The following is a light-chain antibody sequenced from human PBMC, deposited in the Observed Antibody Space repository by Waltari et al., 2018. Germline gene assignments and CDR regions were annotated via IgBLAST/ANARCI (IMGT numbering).Light chain of an antibody. CDR2: AAS. J-gene: IGKJ1*01. CDR1: ESVSKY. CDR3: QMYVRLPVT. Sequence: EIVLTQSPGTLSLSPGERATLPCRASESVSKYLEWYQQRPGQAPRLLIYAASNRATGIPDRFSGSGSGTDFSLTISRLEPEDFAVYYCQMYVRLPVTFGQGTKVEIK. V-gene: IGKV3-20*01.